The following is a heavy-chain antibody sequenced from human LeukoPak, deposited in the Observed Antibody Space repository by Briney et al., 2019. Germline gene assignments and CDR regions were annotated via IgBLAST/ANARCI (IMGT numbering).Heavy chain of an antibody. Sequence: GGSLRLSCAASGFTFSGYWMHWVRQAPGKGLVWVSHINSDGSSTTYADSVKGRFTISRDNAKNTLYLQMNSLRAEDTAVYYCARNNLEYSSSSHWFDPWGQGTLVTVSS. CDR1: GFTFSGYW. CDR2: INSDGSST. V-gene: IGHV3-74*01. D-gene: IGHD6-6*01. CDR3: ARNNLEYSSSSHWFDP. J-gene: IGHJ5*02.